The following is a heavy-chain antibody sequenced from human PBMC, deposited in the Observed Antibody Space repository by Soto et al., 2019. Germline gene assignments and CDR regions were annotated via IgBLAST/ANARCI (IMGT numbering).Heavy chain of an antibody. Sequence: DVQLVESGGGLVQPGRYLRLSCAASGFTFDDYAMHWVRQAPGKGLEWVSGINWNSGSIGYADSVKGRFTISRDNAKNSLYLQMNSLRSEDTALYYCAKEKGFGGVRKGMDVWGQGPTVTVSS. V-gene: IGHV3-9*01. CDR1: GFTFDDYA. CDR3: AKEKGFGGVRKGMDV. D-gene: IGHD3-16*01. CDR2: INWNSGSI. J-gene: IGHJ6*02.